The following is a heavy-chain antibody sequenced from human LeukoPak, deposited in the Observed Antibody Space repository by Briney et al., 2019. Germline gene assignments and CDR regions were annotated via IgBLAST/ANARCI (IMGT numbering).Heavy chain of an antibody. CDR3: ARHAAVAGTAWFDP. V-gene: IGHV4-39*01. Sequence: SETLSLTCTVSGDSISSSPYFWGWVRQSPGKGREWIGSIYYTGSAYYNPSLKSRVTISVDTSKNQFSLKVRSVTAADTTIYYCARHAAVAGTAWFDPWGQGTKVIVSS. CDR1: GDSISSSPYF. J-gene: IGHJ5*02. D-gene: IGHD6-19*01. CDR2: IYYTGSA.